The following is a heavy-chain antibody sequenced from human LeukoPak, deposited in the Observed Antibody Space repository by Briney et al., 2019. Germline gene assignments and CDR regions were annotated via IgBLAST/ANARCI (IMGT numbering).Heavy chain of an antibody. D-gene: IGHD3-9*01. CDR2: IKNKTDGGTT. V-gene: IGHV3-15*01. J-gene: IGHJ4*02. CDR3: TTSQYYAILTGSLYYFDY. CDR1: GFTFSNAW. Sequence: PGGSLRLSCAASGFTFSNAWMNWVRQAPGKGLEWVGRIKNKTDGGTTDYAAPVKGRFTISRDDSKNTLSLQMNSLRTEDTAVYYCTTSQYYAILTGSLYYFDYWGQGTLVTVSS.